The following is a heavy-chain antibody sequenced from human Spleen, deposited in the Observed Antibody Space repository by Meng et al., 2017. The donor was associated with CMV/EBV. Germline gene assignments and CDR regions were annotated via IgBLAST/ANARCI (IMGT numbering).Heavy chain of an antibody. J-gene: IGHJ3*02. CDR2: ITASGGST. Sequence: GESRKISCAASEFTFSNFAMSWVRQAPGGGLAWISAITASGGSTYYADPVRGRFTVYRDNAKNTLYLQMNSLRAEDTAVYYCARGYCGGDCYSGRGDAFDIWGQGTMVTVSS. D-gene: IGHD2-21*01. V-gene: IGHV3-23*01. CDR1: EFTFSNFA. CDR3: ARGYCGGDCYSGRGDAFDI.